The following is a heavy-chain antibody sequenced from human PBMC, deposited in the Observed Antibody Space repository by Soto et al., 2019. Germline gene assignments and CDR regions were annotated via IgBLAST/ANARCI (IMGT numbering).Heavy chain of an antibody. CDR1: GYDFTTYG. CDR3: ARGRYGDY. D-gene: IGHD1-1*01. CDR2: ISAHNGNT. J-gene: IGHJ4*02. Sequence: QVHLVQSGAEVKKSGASVKVSCKGSGYDFTTYGITWVRQAPGQGLEWMAWISAHNGNTDYAQKLQGRVTVTRDTSTSTAYMALRSLRSDDTAVYYCARGRYGDYWGQGALVTFSS. V-gene: IGHV1-18*01.